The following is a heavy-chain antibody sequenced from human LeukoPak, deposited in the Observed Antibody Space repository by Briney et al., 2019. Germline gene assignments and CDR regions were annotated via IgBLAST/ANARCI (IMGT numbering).Heavy chain of an antibody. CDR1: SGSISTSNYY. J-gene: IGHJ6*03. D-gene: IGHD2-21*01. CDR2: IFYSGST. CDR3: ARQLRGYYYYMDV. V-gene: IGHV4-39*01. Sequence: SETLSLTCTVSSGSISTSNYYWGWVRQPPGKALEWIGNIFYSGSTYYSPSLKSRVTISLDTSKNQFSLKLSSVTAADTAVYYCARQLRGYYYYMDVWGKGTTVTISS.